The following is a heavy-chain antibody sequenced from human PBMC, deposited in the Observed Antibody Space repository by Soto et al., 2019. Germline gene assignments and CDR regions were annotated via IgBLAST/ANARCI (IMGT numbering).Heavy chain of an antibody. CDR3: AREHYDFWSGYGSYYYYMDV. D-gene: IGHD3-3*01. CDR1: GFTFSSYG. Sequence: GGSLRLSCAASGFTFSSYGMHWVRQAPGKGLEWVAVIWYDGSNKYYADSVKGRFTISRDNSKKTLYLQMNSLRAEDTAVYYCAREHYDFWSGYGSYYYYMDVWGKGTTVTVSS. CDR2: IWYDGSNK. J-gene: IGHJ6*03. V-gene: IGHV3-33*01.